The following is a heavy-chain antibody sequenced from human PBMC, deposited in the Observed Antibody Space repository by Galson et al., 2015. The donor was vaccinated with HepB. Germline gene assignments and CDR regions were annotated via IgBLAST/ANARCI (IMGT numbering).Heavy chain of an antibody. Sequence: SVKVSCKASGYTFTSYYMHWVRQAPGQGLEWMGIINPSGGSASYAQKFQGRVTMTRDTSTSTVYMELSSLRSEDTAVYYCARGGRDYYDSSGPANAFDIWGQGTMVTVSS. V-gene: IGHV1-46*01. J-gene: IGHJ3*02. CDR2: INPSGGSA. CDR3: ARGGRDYYDSSGPANAFDI. D-gene: IGHD3-22*01. CDR1: GYTFTSYY.